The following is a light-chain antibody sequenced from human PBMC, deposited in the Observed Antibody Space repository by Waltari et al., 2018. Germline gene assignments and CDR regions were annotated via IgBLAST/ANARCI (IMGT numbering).Light chain of an antibody. Sequence: SYELTQPPSVSVSPGQTATITCSADQLGDKFVARYQQKSGQSPVLVIYQDMKRPSGIPERFSGSNSGNTAPLTISGTQVDDEADFYCQAWDTTIVVFGGGTKLTVL. CDR3: QAWDTTIVV. CDR1: QLGDKF. J-gene: IGLJ2*01. CDR2: QDM. V-gene: IGLV3-1*01.